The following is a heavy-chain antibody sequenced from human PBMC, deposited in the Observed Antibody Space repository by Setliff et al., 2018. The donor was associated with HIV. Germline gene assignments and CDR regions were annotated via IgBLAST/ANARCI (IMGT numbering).Heavy chain of an antibody. Sequence: GASVKVSCKASGVTFTTDPITWVRQAPGQGLEWMGRIIPIFGTSTYAQKFQDRVTLSADKSTNTTYMEVSSLKSEDTAMYYCARARRIIGNVGSHFYYMDLWGKGTTVTV. D-gene: IGHD3-3*02. V-gene: IGHV1-69*06. CDR3: ARARRIIGNVGSHFYYMDL. CDR2: IIPIFGTS. J-gene: IGHJ6*03. CDR1: GVTFTTDP.